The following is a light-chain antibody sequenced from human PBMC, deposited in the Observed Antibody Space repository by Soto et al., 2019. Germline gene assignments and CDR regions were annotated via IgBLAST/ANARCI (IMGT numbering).Light chain of an antibody. Sequence: DIQMTQSPSSLSASVGDRVTITCRASQSISSYLNWYQQKPGKAPKLLIYAASSLESGVPSRFSGSGSGTEFTLTISSLQPEDFATYYCLQNNSYPVTFGQGTKVDI. CDR2: AAS. V-gene: IGKV1-17*01. J-gene: IGKJ1*01. CDR3: LQNNSYPVT. CDR1: QSISSY.